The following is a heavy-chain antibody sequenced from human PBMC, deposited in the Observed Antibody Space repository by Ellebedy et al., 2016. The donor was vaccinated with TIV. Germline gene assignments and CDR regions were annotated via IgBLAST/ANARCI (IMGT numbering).Heavy chain of an antibody. Sequence: AASVKVSCKASGYTFTGYYMHWARQAPGQGLEWMGWINPNSGGTNYAQKLQGRVTMTTDTSTSTAYMELRSLRSDDTAVYYCARVKGIAVAGSDYWGQGTLVTVSS. CDR3: ARVKGIAVAGSDY. CDR1: GYTFTGYY. D-gene: IGHD6-19*01. CDR2: INPNSGGT. J-gene: IGHJ4*02. V-gene: IGHV1-2*02.